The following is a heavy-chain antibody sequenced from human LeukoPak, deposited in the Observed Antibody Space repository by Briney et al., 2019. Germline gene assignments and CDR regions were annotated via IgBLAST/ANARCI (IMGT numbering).Heavy chain of an antibody. J-gene: IGHJ6*04. V-gene: IGHV6-1*01. D-gene: IGHD3-10*01. Sequence: SQTLSLTCAISGDSVSSNSAAWNWIRQSPSRGLEWLGRTYYTSKWYNDYAVSVKSRITINPDTSKNQFSLQLNSVTPEDTAVYYCAREGHYGSGSYYHYYYYYGMDVWGKGTTVTVSS. CDR2: TYYTSKWYN. CDR1: GDSVSSNSAA. CDR3: AREGHYGSGSYYHYYYYYGMDV.